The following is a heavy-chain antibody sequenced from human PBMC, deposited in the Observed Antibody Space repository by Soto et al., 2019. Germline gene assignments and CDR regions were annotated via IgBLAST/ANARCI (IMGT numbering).Heavy chain of an antibody. D-gene: IGHD1-26*01. CDR1: GASISSGDYY. V-gene: IGHV4-30-4*01. Sequence: QVQLQESGPGLVKPSQTLSLTCTVSGASISSGDYYWSWIRQPPGKGLEWIGYIYYSGSTNYNPSLKSRVTISVDTSKNQFSLKLSSVTAADTAVYYCTRDREGRYGLDAFEIWGQGTMVTASS. CDR3: TRDREGRYGLDAFEI. J-gene: IGHJ3*02. CDR2: IYYSGST.